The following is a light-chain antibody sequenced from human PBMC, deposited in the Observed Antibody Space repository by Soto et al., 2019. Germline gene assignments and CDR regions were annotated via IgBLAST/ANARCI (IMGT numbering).Light chain of an antibody. CDR3: QTRGAGSP. CDR2: LNSDGNH. Sequence: QSVLTQSPSASASLGASVRLTCTLSSEHSNYAIAWHQQQPEKGPRYLMKLNSDGNHSKGDGIPDRFSGSSSGAERYLTISSLQSEDEADYSCQTRGAGSPFGGGTKLTVL. J-gene: IGLJ2*01. V-gene: IGLV4-69*01. CDR1: SEHSNYA.